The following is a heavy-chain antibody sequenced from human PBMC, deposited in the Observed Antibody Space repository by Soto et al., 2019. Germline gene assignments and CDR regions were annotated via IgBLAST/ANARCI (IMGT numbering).Heavy chain of an antibody. CDR1: GFTFSSYW. Sequence: EVQLVESGGGLVQPGGSLRLSCAASGFTFSSYWMHWVRQAPGKGLVWVSRINGDGGTTNYADSVKGRVTISSNNAKNTLFLQMNSLRVEDAAVYYCARVGGSSWHWGQGTLVTVSS. J-gene: IGHJ4*02. V-gene: IGHV3-74*01. CDR2: INGDGGTT. CDR3: ARVGGSSWH. D-gene: IGHD6-6*01.